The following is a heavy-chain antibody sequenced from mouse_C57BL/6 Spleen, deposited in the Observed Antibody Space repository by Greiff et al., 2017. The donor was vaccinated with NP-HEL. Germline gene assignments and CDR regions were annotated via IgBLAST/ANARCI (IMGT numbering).Heavy chain of an antibody. CDR3: ARRGYYGSFDY. Sequence: EVHLVESGGGLVQPGGSLSLSCAASGFTFTDYYMSWVRQPPGKALEWLGFIRNKANGYSTEYSASVKGRFTISRDNSHSILYLQMNAQRAENSTTYYCARRGYYGSFDYWGQGTTLTVSS. CDR1: GFTFTDYY. CDR2: IRNKANGYST. V-gene: IGHV7-3*01. J-gene: IGHJ2*01. D-gene: IGHD2-1*01.